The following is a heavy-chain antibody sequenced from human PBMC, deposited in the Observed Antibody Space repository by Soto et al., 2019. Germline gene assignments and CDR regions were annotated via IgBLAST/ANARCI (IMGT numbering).Heavy chain of an antibody. CDR3: ARSHRKEPAAIAPFDY. CDR2: IIPIFGTA. J-gene: IGHJ4*02. CDR1: GGTFSSYA. D-gene: IGHD2-2*01. Sequence: SVKVSCKASGGTFSSYAISWVRQAPGQGLEWMGGIIPIFGTANYAQKFQGRVTITADESTSTAYMELSSLRSEDTAVYYCARSHRKEPAAIAPFDYWGQGTLVTVSS. V-gene: IGHV1-69*13.